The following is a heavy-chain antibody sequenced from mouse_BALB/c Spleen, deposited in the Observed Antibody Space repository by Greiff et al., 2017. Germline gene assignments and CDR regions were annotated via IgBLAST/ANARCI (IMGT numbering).Heavy chain of an antibody. CDR3: ARGYGYDGFAD. CDR2: ISYSGST. D-gene: IGHD2-2*01. Sequence: EVQLVESGPGLVKPSQSLSLTCTVTGYSITSDYAWNWIRQFPGNKLEWMGYISYSGSTSYNPSLKSRISITRDTSKNQFFLQLNSVTTEDTATYYCARGYGYDGFADWGQGTLVTVSA. J-gene: IGHJ3*01. V-gene: IGHV3-2*02. CDR1: GYSITSDYA.